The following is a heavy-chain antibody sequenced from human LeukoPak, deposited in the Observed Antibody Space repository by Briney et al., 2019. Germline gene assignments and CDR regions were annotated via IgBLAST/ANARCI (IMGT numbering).Heavy chain of an antibody. CDR3: AKANYYYDSSGYIHYMDV. J-gene: IGHJ6*03. Sequence: GGSLRLSCAASGFTFSSYEMNWVRQAPGKGLEWVSYISSSGSTIYYADSVKGRFTISRDNAKNSLYLQMNSLRAEDTAVYYCAKANYYYDSSGYIHYMDVWGKGTTVTVSS. V-gene: IGHV3-48*03. CDR1: GFTFSSYE. CDR2: ISSSGSTI. D-gene: IGHD3-22*01.